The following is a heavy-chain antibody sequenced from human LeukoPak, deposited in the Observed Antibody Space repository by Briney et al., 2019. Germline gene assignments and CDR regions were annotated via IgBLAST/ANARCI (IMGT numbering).Heavy chain of an antibody. D-gene: IGHD2-21*02. CDR1: GFTFSSYE. CDR2: ISRSGATV. J-gene: IGHJ4*02. CDR3: ARSMVTNYFDY. V-gene: IGHV3-48*03. Sequence: PGGSLRLSCVASGFTFSSYEMNWVRQAPGKGLEWISYISRSGATVNDADSVKGRFTISRDDAKQSLYLQMSSLRAEDTAVYYCARSMVTNYFDYWGQGSLVTVSS.